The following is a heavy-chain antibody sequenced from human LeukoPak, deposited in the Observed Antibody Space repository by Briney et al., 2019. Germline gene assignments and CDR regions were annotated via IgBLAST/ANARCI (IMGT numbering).Heavy chain of an antibody. CDR1: GYTFTGYY. CDR2: INPNSGGT. D-gene: IGHD5-18*01. J-gene: IGHJ4*02. Sequence: ASVKVSCKASGYTFTGYYMHWVRQAPGQGLEWMGWINPNSGGTNYAQKFQGRVTMTRDTSISTAYMELSRLRSDDTAVYYCARDVGRTAMGTRRYDYWGQGTLVTVSS. V-gene: IGHV1-2*02. CDR3: ARDVGRTAMGTRRYDY.